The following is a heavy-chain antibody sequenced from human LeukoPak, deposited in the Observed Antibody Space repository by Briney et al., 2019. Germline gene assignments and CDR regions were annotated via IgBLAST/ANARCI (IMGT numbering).Heavy chain of an antibody. CDR1: GGTFSSYA. CDR3: ARAAAGLKTYYYYYGMDV. CDR2: IYPGDSDT. D-gene: IGHD6-13*01. Sequence: KVSCKASGGTFSSYAISWVRQMPGKGLEWMGIIYPGDSDTRYSPSFQGQVTISADKSISTAYLRWSSLKASDTAMYYCARAAAGLKTYYYYYGMDVWGQGTTVTVSS. V-gene: IGHV5-51*01. J-gene: IGHJ6*02.